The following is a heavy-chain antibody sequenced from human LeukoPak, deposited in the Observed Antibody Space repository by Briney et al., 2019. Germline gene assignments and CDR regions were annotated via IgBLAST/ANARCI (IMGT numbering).Heavy chain of an antibody. CDR1: GFTFSNYD. Sequence: GGSLRLSCVASGFTFSNYDMHWVRQAPGKGLEWVAVISHDGSRIYYIDSVKGRSTISRDNSKNTLYLQMNILRTEDTAVYYCARVDREKGFDYWGQGTLVTVSS. CDR3: ARVDREKGFDY. V-gene: IGHV3-30*03. D-gene: IGHD1-14*01. J-gene: IGHJ4*02. CDR2: ISHDGSRI.